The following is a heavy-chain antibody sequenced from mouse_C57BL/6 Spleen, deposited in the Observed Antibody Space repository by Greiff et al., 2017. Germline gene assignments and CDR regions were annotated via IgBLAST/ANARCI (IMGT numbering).Heavy chain of an antibody. CDR2: IHPNSGST. J-gene: IGHJ4*01. Sequence: QVQLQQPGAELVKPGASVKLSCKASGYTFTSYWMHWVKQRPGQGLEWIGMIHPNSGSTNYNEKFKSKATLTVDKSSSTAYMQLSSLTSEDSAVYYCARAGDYYGSSYDYYAMDYWGQGTSVTVSS. D-gene: IGHD1-1*01. V-gene: IGHV1-64*01. CDR3: ARAGDYYGSSYDYYAMDY. CDR1: GYTFTSYW.